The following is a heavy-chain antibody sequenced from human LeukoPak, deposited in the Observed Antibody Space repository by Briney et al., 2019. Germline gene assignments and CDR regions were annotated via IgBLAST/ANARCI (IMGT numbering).Heavy chain of an antibody. CDR2: ISTSSSYI. Sequence: PGGSLRLSCAASGFTFSNHNMNWVRQAPGKGLEWVSSISTSSSYIYYADSVKGRFTIPRDNAKNSLYLQMNSLRAEDTAVYYCARAALGAFDIWGQGTMVTVSS. CDR3: ARAALGAFDI. V-gene: IGHV3-21*01. D-gene: IGHD3-16*01. J-gene: IGHJ3*02. CDR1: GFTFSNHN.